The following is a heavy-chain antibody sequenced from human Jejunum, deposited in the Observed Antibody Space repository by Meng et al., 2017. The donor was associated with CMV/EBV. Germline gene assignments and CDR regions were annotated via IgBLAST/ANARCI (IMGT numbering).Heavy chain of an antibody. J-gene: IGHJ4*02. Sequence: TVSGGSVSSGSYYWSWIRQPPGKGLAWIGCIYYSGSTNYNPSLKSRVTISVDTSKNQFSLKLSSVTAADTAVYYCARDVYGYYFNYWGQGTLVTVSS. CDR2: IYYSGST. CDR1: GGSVSSGSYY. CDR3: ARDVYGYYFNY. D-gene: IGHD5/OR15-5a*01. V-gene: IGHV4-61*01.